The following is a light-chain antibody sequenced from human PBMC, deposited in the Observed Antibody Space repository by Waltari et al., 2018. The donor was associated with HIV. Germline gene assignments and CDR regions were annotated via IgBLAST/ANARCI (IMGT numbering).Light chain of an antibody. CDR1: SSTIGGNY. J-gene: IGLJ3*02. V-gene: IGLV1-51*01. CDR3: GAWDSGLNIVA. CDR2: END. Sequence: QSVLPQPSSVSAAAGQKVTMSCSGRSSTIGGNYVSLYQQFPGAAPKLLIYENDKRPSEIPDRFSGSKSGTSATLDISGLQTGDEADYYCGAWDSGLNIVAFGGGTKLTVL.